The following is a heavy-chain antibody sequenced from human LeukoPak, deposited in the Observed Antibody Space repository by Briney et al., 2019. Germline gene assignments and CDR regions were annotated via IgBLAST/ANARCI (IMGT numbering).Heavy chain of an antibody. J-gene: IGHJ4*02. V-gene: IGHV4-61*01. Sequence: QTSETLSLTCTVSGYSISSTNYYWNWIRQPPGKGLEWIGYIYYTGSTNYNPSLKRRVTMSVDTSKNQFSLNLRSVTPEDTAVYYCARNLIPEQLVLNFWGQGTLVTVSS. CDR3: ARNLIPEQLVLNF. CDR2: IYYTGST. CDR1: GYSISSTNYY. D-gene: IGHD6-13*01.